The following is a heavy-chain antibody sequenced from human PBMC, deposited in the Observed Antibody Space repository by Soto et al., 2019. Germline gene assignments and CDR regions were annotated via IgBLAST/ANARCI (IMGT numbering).Heavy chain of an antibody. J-gene: IGHJ6*02. V-gene: IGHV4-34*01. CDR1: GGSFSCYY. D-gene: IGHD2-2*01. CDR3: ASKWRMGCSSTSCFGGYGMDV. Sequence: SETLSLTCAVYGGSFSCYYWSWIRQPPGKGLEWIGEINHSGSTNYNPSLKSRVTISVDTSKNQFSLKLSSVTAADTAVYYCASKWRMGCSSTSCFGGYGMDVWGQGTTVTVSS. CDR2: INHSGST.